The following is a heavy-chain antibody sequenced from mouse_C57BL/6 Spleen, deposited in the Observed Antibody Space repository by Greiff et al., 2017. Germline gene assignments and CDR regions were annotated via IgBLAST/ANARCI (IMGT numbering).Heavy chain of an antibody. CDR1: GFTFSDYY. D-gene: IGHD2-4*01. CDR3: ARGGIYYDYHYFDY. J-gene: IGHJ2*01. Sequence: EVQRVESEGGLVQPGSSMKLSCTASGFTFSDYYMAWVRQVPEKGLEWVANINYDGSSTYYLDSLKSRFIISRDNAKNILYLQMSSLKSEDTATYYCARGGIYYDYHYFDYWGQGTTLTVSS. V-gene: IGHV5-16*01. CDR2: INYDGSST.